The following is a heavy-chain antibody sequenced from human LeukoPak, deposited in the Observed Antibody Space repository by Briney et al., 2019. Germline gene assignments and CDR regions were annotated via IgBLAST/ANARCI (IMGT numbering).Heavy chain of an antibody. CDR3: AKDSHGIVGATLGPLFDI. CDR1: GFTFDDYA. J-gene: IGHJ3*02. Sequence: PGRSLRLSCAASGFTFDDYAMHWVRHAPGKGLEWVSGISWNSGSIDYADSVKGRFTISRDNAKNSLYLQMNSLRAEDTALYYCAKDSHGIVGATLGPLFDIWGQGTMVTVSS. V-gene: IGHV3-9*01. CDR2: ISWNSGSI. D-gene: IGHD1-26*01.